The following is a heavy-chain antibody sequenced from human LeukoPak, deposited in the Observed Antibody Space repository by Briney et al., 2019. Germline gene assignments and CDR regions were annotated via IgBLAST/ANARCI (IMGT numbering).Heavy chain of an antibody. D-gene: IGHD3-9*01. Sequence: PGGSLRLSCAPSGFTFSNAWMSGVRQPPGRGREGVGRIKSKTDGGTTDYAAPVKGRFTISRDDSKNTLYLQMNSLKTEDTAVYYCTTDRWYFDRYWGQGTLVTVSS. CDR3: TTDRWYFDRY. CDR2: IKSKTDGGTT. V-gene: IGHV3-15*01. J-gene: IGHJ4*02. CDR1: GFTFSNAW.